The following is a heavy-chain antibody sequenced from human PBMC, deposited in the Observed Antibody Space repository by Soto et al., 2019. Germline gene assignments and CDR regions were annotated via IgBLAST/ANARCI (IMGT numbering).Heavy chain of an antibody. V-gene: IGHV1-18*04. Sequence: ASVKVSCKASGYTFTSYGISWVRQAPGQGLEWMGWISAYNGNTNYARKLQGRVTMTTDTSTSTAYMELRSLRSDDTAVYYCARNPHTPYYYYGMDVWGQGTTVTVSS. CDR2: ISAYNGNT. CDR1: GYTFTSYG. J-gene: IGHJ6*02. CDR3: ARNPHTPYYYYGMDV.